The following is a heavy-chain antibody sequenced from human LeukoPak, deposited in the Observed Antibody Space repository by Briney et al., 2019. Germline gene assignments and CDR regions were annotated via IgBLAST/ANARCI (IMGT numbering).Heavy chain of an antibody. Sequence: ASVKVSCEASGYTFTNYYIHCGRHAPGQGLECRGIINPRGGSTSYAQKFQGRVTMTRDMSTSTVYMELGSLRSEDTAVYYCARGGVGATTYVWFDPWGQGTLVTVSS. D-gene: IGHD1-26*01. CDR1: GYTFTNYY. CDR3: ARGGVGATTYVWFDP. J-gene: IGHJ5*02. V-gene: IGHV1-46*01. CDR2: INPRGGST.